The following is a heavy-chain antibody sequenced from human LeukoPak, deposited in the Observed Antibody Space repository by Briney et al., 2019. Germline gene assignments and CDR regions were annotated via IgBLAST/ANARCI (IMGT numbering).Heavy chain of an antibody. D-gene: IGHD2-2*01. CDR2: LYYSGST. CDR1: GGSISSYY. Sequence: PSETLSLTCTVSGGSISSYYWSWMRQPPGKGLEGMGNLYYSGSTNYNPSLKSRVTISVDTSKNQFSLKLSSVTAADTAVYYCARESPAQYCSSTSCYLIYYYYYMDVWGKGTTVTVSS. CDR3: ARESPAQYCSSTSCYLIYYYYYMDV. J-gene: IGHJ6*03. V-gene: IGHV4-59*01.